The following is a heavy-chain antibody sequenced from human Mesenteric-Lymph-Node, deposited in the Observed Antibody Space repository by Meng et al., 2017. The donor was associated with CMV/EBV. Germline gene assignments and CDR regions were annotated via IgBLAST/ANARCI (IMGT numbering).Heavy chain of an antibody. CDR1: GFTLSSYS. V-gene: IGHV3-21*01. D-gene: IGHD6-6*01. J-gene: IGHJ4*02. Sequence: GGSLRLSCAASGFTLSSYSMNWVRQAPGKVLQWVSSISSSSSHKDYADSVKGRFTISRDNAKNSLYLQMNSLRAEDTAVYYCAKVIGSSSYWGQGTLVTVSS. CDR2: ISSSSSHK. CDR3: AKVIGSSSY.